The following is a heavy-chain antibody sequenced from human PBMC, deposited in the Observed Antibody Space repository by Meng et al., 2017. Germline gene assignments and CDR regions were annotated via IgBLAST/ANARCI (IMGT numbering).Heavy chain of an antibody. V-gene: IGHV3-23*04. CDR2: ISGSGSST. CDR3: AKNSVSSGYHYRD. CDR1: GFTFSSYG. Sequence: VQLVEAGGGCGQPGRYLRLSCAASGFTFSSYGMHWVRQTPGKGLEWVSAISGSGSSTYYADSVKGRFTISRDNSKNMLFLQMNSLRGEDTAIYYCAKNSVSSGYHYRDWGQGTLVTVSS. D-gene: IGHD3-22*01. J-gene: IGHJ4*02.